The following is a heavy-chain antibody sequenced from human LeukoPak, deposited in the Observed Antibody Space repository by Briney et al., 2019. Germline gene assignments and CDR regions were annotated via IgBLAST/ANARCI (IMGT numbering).Heavy chain of an antibody. J-gene: IGHJ4*02. CDR2: INPGSGST. D-gene: IGHD2-8*01. V-gene: IGHV1-46*01. Sequence: GASVKVSCKASGHTLTNYYMHWVRQAPGQGLEWMGIINPGSGSTNYAQNFQDRVTTTRDTSTSTVYMELSSLRSEDTAVYYCARGAYCSNGVCYMNDYWGQGTLVTVSS. CDR1: GHTLTNYY. CDR3: ARGAYCSNGVCYMNDY.